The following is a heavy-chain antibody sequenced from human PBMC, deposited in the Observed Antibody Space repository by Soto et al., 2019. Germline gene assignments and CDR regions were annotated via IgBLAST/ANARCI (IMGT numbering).Heavy chain of an antibody. J-gene: IGHJ4*02. CDR3: ASIPTTVTTLDY. D-gene: IGHD4-17*01. CDR2: ISYDGSNK. V-gene: IGHV3-30-3*01. CDR1: GFTFSSYA. Sequence: TGGSLRLSCAASGFTFSSYAMHWVRQAPGKGLEWVAVISYDGSNKYYADSVKGRFTISRDNSKNTLYLQMNSLRAEDTAVYYCASIPTTVTTLDYWGQGPLVTVSS.